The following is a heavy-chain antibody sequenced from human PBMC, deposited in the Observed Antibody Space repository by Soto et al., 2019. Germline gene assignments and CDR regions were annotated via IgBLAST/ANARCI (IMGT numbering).Heavy chain of an antibody. CDR3: ARARGDIVVVPAAIRYYYYGMDV. CDR2: IIPIFGTA. V-gene: IGHV1-69*01. D-gene: IGHD2-2*01. J-gene: IGHJ6*02. Sequence: QVQLVQSGAEVKKPGSSVKVSCKASGGTFSSYAISWVRQAPGQGLEWMGGIIPIFGTANYAQKFQGRVTMTADESTSTAYMELSSLRSEDTAVYYCARARGDIVVVPAAIRYYYYGMDVWGQGTTVTVSS. CDR1: GGTFSSYA.